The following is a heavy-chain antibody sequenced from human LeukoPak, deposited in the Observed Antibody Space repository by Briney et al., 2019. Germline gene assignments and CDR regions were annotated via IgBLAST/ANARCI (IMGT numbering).Heavy chain of an antibody. CDR3: ARGLSSSSSPPFDP. CDR1: GGSISSYY. J-gene: IGHJ5*02. D-gene: IGHD6-6*01. Sequence: PSETLSLTCLVSGGSISSYYWSWIRQPPGKGLEWIGYIYYSGSTNYNPSLKSRVTISVDTSKNQFSLKLSSVTAADTAVYYCARGLSSSSSPPFDPWGQGTLVTVSS. V-gene: IGHV4-59*01. CDR2: IYYSGST.